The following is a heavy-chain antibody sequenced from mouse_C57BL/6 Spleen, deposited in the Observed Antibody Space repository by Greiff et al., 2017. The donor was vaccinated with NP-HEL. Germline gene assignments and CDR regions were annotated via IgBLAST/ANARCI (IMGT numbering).Heavy chain of an antibody. CDR2: ISSGSSTI. Sequence: EVKLVESGGGLVKPGGSLKLSCAASGFTFSDYGMHWVRQAPEKGLEWVAYISSGSSTIYYADTVKGRFTISRDNAKNTLFLQMTSLRSEDTAMYYCARPLYYYGSSDGWYFDVWGTGTTVTVSS. J-gene: IGHJ1*03. CDR1: GFTFSDYG. V-gene: IGHV5-17*01. D-gene: IGHD1-1*01. CDR3: ARPLYYYGSSDGWYFDV.